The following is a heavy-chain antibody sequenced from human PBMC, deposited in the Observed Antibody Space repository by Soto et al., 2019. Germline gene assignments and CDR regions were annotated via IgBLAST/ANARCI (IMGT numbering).Heavy chain of an antibody. D-gene: IGHD4-17*01. CDR3: ARSQGDYREYYYYYSYMDV. J-gene: IGHJ6*03. CDR2: IYPGDSDT. V-gene: IGHV5-51*01. CDR1: GYSFTSHW. Sequence: GESLKISWKGSGYSFTSHWIGRVRQMPGKGLEWMGIIYPGDSDTRYSPSFQGQVTISADKSISTAYLQWSSLKASDTAMYYCARSQGDYREYYYYYSYMDVPGKGTTVTLPS.